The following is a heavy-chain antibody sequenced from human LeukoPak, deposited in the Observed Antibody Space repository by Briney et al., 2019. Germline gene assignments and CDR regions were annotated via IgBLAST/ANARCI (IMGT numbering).Heavy chain of an antibody. V-gene: IGHV3-15*01. J-gene: IGHJ4*02. CDR3: TTEEWELQGDY. CDR1: GFTVSSNS. D-gene: IGHD1-26*01. Sequence: GGSLRLSCTVSGFTVSSNSMSWVRQAPGKGLEWVGRIKSKTDGGTTDYAAPVKGRFTISRDDSKNTLYLQMNSLKTEDTAVYYCTTEEWELQGDYWGQGTLVTVSS. CDR2: IKSKTDGGTT.